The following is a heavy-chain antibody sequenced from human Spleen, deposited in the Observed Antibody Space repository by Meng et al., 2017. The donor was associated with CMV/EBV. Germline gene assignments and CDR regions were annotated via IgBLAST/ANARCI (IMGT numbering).Heavy chain of an antibody. D-gene: IGHD4/OR15-4a*01. CDR2: ISSSSSTI. Sequence: GESLKISCAASGFTFGSYSMNWVRQAPGKGLEWVSYISSSSSTIYYADSVKGRFTISRDNAKNSLYLQMNSLRAEDTAVYYCARDLHHPSFHRFNYYYYGMDVWGQGTTVTVSS. CDR3: ARDLHHPSFHRFNYYYYGMDV. CDR1: GFTFGSYS. V-gene: IGHV3-48*04. J-gene: IGHJ6*02.